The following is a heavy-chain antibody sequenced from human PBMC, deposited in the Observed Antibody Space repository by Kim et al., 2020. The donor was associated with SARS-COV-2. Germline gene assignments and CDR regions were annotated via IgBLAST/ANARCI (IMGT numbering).Heavy chain of an antibody. CDR1: GGSISSGSYY. CDR2: IYTSGST. Sequence: SETLSLTCTVSGGSISSGSYYWSWIRQPAGKGLEWIGRIYTSGSTNYNPSLKSRVTISVDTSKNQFSLKLSSVTAADTAVYYCARDRIGYCSGGSCCPTGFDYWGQGTLVTVSS. CDR3: ARDRIGYCSGGSCCPTGFDY. J-gene: IGHJ4*02. D-gene: IGHD2-15*01. V-gene: IGHV4-61*02.